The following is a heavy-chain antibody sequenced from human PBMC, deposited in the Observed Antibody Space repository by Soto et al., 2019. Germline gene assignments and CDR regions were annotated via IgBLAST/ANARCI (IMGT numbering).Heavy chain of an antibody. CDR1: GGSISSYY. D-gene: IGHD3-22*01. V-gene: IGHV4-59*01. CDR2: IYYSGST. Sequence: PSETLSLTCTVSGGSISSYYWSWIRQPPGKGLEWIGYIYYSGSTNYNPSLKSRVTISVDTSKNQFSLKLGSVTAADTAVYYCARSYYDSSGYYFNFDYWGQGTLVTVSS. CDR3: ARSYYDSSGYYFNFDY. J-gene: IGHJ4*02.